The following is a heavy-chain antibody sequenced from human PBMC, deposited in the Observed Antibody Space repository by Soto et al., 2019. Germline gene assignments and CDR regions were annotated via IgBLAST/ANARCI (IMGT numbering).Heavy chain of an antibody. Sequence: GGSLRLSCAASGFTFSSYAMHWVRQAPGKGLEWVAVISYDGSNKYYADSVKGRFTISRDNSKNTLYLQMNSLRAEDTAVYYCARDPGNWFGELLPSYGMDVWGQGTTVTVSS. CDR2: ISYDGSNK. CDR1: GFTFSSYA. D-gene: IGHD3-10*01. CDR3: ARDPGNWFGELLPSYGMDV. J-gene: IGHJ6*02. V-gene: IGHV3-30-3*01.